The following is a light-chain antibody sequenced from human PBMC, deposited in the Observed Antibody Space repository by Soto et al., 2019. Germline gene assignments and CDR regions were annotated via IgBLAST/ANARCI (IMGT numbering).Light chain of an antibody. CDR3: QQSYSSLALT. Sequence: EVVLTQSPATLSLSPGERATLSCGASQRITASLAWYQQKPGQAPRLLIYGDTTRAAGIPARFSGSGSGTDFTLTISGLETEDFATYYCQQSYSSLALTFGGGTKLEIK. J-gene: IGKJ4*01. CDR2: GDT. CDR1: QRITAS. V-gene: IGKV3-11*01.